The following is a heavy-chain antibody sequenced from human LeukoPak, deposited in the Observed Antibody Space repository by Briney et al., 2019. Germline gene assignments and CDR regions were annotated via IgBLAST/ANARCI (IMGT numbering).Heavy chain of an antibody. CDR1: GGSFSGYY. D-gene: IGHD1-7*01. CDR3: ARDTTGTTNWFDP. V-gene: IGHV4-34*09. CDR2: INHSGST. Sequence: SETLSLTCAVYGGSFSGYYWSWIRQPPGKGLEWIGEINHSGSTYYNPSLKSRVTISVDTSKNQFSLKLSSVTAADTAVYYCARDTTGTTNWFDPWGQGTLVTVSS. J-gene: IGHJ5*02.